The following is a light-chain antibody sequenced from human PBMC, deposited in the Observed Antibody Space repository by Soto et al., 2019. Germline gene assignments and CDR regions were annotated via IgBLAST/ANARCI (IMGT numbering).Light chain of an antibody. CDR2: FAS. CDR1: QGIGNA. J-gene: IGKJ1*01. V-gene: IGKV1-6*01. Sequence: AIQMTQSPSSLSASVGDRVTISCRASQGIGNAFCWYQHKPGKPPKVLIYFASHLQSRVPPRFSGSGSGTAITLAISSRQPEDSATYYWLQENNSPWTFGQGTKVDIK. CDR3: LQENNSPWT.